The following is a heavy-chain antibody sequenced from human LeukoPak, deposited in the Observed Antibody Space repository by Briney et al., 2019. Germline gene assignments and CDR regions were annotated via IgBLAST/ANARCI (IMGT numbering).Heavy chain of an antibody. J-gene: IGHJ2*01. Sequence: ASVKVYCKASGYTFTYYYIHWVRQAPGQGLEWMGIINPSGGSTSYAQKFQGRVTLTRDMSTSTVYMELSSLRSEDTAMYYCARDLVNYYDSSGYYPRGDRRYFDLWGRGTLVTVSS. CDR3: ARDLVNYYDSSGYYPRGDRRYFDL. CDR1: GYTFTYYY. V-gene: IGHV1-46*01. CDR2: INPSGGST. D-gene: IGHD3-22*01.